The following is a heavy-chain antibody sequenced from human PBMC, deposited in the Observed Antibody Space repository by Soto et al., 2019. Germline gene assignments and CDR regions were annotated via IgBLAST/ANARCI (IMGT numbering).Heavy chain of an antibody. CDR2: IYYSGST. J-gene: IGHJ4*02. CDR1: GGSISSGGYY. Sequence: PSEPLSLTCTVSGGSISSGGYYWSWIRQHPGKGLEWVGYIYYSGSTYYNPSLKSRVTISVDTSKNQFSLQLSSVTAADTAVYYCASLAPMITFGGVIVIYVGYFDYWGQGTLVTVSS. CDR3: ASLAPMITFGGVIVIYVGYFDY. V-gene: IGHV4-31*03. D-gene: IGHD3-16*02.